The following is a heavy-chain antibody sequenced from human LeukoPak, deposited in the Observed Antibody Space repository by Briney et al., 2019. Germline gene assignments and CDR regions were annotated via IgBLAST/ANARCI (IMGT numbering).Heavy chain of an antibody. D-gene: IGHD2-15*01. Sequence: GGSLRLSCAASGFTFSSYVMSWVRQAPGKGLEFVSALSSGGGPHYADSVKGRFIISRENSGNTLYLQMNSLRGEDSATYYCARQLGYCSDGTCYFDHWGQGTLATVSS. CDR2: LSSGGGP. V-gene: IGHV3-23*01. CDR3: ARQLGYCSDGTCYFDH. CDR1: GFTFSSYV. J-gene: IGHJ4*02.